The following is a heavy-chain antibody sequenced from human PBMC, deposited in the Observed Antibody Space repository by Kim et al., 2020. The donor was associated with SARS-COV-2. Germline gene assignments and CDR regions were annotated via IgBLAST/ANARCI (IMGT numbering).Heavy chain of an antibody. D-gene: IGHD3-9*01. J-gene: IGHJ2*01. CDR1: GGSISSGSYY. V-gene: IGHV4-61*02. Sequence: SETLSLTCTVSGGSISSGSYYWSWIRQPAGKGLEWIGRIYTSGSTNYNSSLKSRVTISVDTSKNQFSLKLSSVTAADTAVYYCARDGTNYGILTGYYKRGWYFDLWGRGTLVTVSS. CDR3: ARDGTNYGILTGYYKRGWYFDL. CDR2: IYTSGST.